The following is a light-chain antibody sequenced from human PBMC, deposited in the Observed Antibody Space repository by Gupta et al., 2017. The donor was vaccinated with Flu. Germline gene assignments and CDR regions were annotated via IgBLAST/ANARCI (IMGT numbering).Light chain of an antibody. Sequence: HSALTQPPSASGSPGQSVTLSCTGTSSDVGGYNYVSWYQQHPGKAPKLMIYEVSKRPSGVPDRFSGSKSGNTASLTVSGLQAEDEADYYCSSYAGSNNVVFGGGTKLTVL. CDR2: EVS. V-gene: IGLV2-8*01. CDR1: SSDVGGYNY. CDR3: SSYAGSNNVV. J-gene: IGLJ2*01.